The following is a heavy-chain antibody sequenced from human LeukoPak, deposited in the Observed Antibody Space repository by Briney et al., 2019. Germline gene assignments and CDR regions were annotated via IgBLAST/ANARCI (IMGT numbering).Heavy chain of an antibody. CDR3: ARDSWVTTSTLDY. Sequence: ASVNVSCKASGYTFTSFAMHWVRQAPGQRLEWMGWINAGNGNTKYSQKFQGRVSITRDTSASTAYMELSSLRSEDTAVYYCARDSWVTTSTLDYWGQGTLVTVSS. CDR1: GYTFTSFA. V-gene: IGHV1-3*01. J-gene: IGHJ4*02. CDR2: INAGNGNT. D-gene: IGHD4-17*01.